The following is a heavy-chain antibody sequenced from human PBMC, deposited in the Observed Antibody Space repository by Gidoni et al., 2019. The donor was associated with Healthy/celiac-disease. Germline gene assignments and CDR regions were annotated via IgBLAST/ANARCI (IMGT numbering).Heavy chain of an antibody. CDR2: ISYDGSNK. D-gene: IGHD2-21*02. CDR3: ARAQYGGNFEGAFDI. Sequence: QVQLVESGGGVVQPGRSLRLSCAASGFTFSRYAMHWVRQAPGKGLGWVAVISYDGSNKYYADSVKGRFTISRDNSKNTLYLQMNSLRAEDTAVYYCARAQYGGNFEGAFDIWGQGTMVTVSS. V-gene: IGHV3-30-3*01. CDR1: GFTFSRYA. J-gene: IGHJ3*02.